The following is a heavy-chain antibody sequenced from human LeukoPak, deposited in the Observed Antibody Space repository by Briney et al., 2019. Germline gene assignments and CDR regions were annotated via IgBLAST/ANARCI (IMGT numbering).Heavy chain of an antibody. V-gene: IGHV3-53*04. CDR3: AKDLTNGWGTFDY. CDR1: WFTVTNNY. Sequence: GGSLRLSCAASWFTVTNNYMNWVRQAPGKGLERVSVIYSDGSTFYPDSVKGRFTISRHNSKNIVYLQMNSLRVEDTAVYYCAKDLTNGWGTFDYWGQGTLVTVSS. CDR2: IYSDGST. D-gene: IGHD3-16*01. J-gene: IGHJ4*02.